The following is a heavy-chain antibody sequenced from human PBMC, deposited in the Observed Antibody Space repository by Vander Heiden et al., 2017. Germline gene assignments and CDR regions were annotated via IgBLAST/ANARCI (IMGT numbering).Heavy chain of an antibody. Sequence: QVQLVQSGAEVKKPGASVKVSCTASGYTFTRYYMPWVRQAPGQGLEWMGISNPSGGSTSYAQKFQGRVTMTRDTSTSTVYMELSSLRSEDTAVYYCARELEDCSSTSCYWARQLVRRGWFDPWGQGTLVTVSS. D-gene: IGHD2-2*01. CDR2: SNPSGGST. CDR1: GYTFTRYY. J-gene: IGHJ5*02. V-gene: IGHV1-46*01. CDR3: ARELEDCSSTSCYWARQLVRRGWFDP.